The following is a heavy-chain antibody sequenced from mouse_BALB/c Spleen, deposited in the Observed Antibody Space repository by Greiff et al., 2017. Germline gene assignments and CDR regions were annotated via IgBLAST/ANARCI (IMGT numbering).Heavy chain of an antibody. Sequence: QVQLQQSGAELVRPGSSVKISCTASGYAFSSYWMNWVQQRPGQGLEWIVQIYPGDGDTNYTGTFKGKATLTADKSSSTAYMQLSSLTSEDSAVYFGARPQSPMVNTGFAYRGQGNLVPSPA. CDR1: GYAFSSYW. D-gene: IGHD2-1*01. V-gene: IGHV1-80*01. CDR3: ARPQSPMVNTGFAY. CDR2: IYPGDGDT. J-gene: IGHJ3*01.